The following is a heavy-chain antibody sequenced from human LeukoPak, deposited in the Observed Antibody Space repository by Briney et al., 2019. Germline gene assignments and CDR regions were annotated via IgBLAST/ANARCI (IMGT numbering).Heavy chain of an antibody. D-gene: IGHD4-23*01. V-gene: IGHV4-4*07. CDR2: IYTSGST. J-gene: IGHJ4*02. CDR1: GGSISSYY. Sequence: PSETLSLTCTVSGGSISSYYWSWIRQPAGKGLEWIGRIYTSGSTNYNPSLKSRVTISVDKSKNQFSQKLSSVTAADAAVYYCARATRWVPIDYWGQGTLVTVSS. CDR3: ARATRWVPIDY.